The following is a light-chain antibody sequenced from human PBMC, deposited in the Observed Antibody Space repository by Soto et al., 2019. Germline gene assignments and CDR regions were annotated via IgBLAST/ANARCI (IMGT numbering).Light chain of an antibody. Sequence: QSVLTQPASVTGSPGQSITISCTGTTSDVGGYDRVSWFQQYPGTAPKLMIYEVTNRPSGVSDRFSGSKSVNTASLTISGLQPEDEADYYCSSYTIKNTWVFGGGTKLPVL. V-gene: IGLV2-14*01. CDR1: TSDVGGYDR. CDR3: SSYTIKNTWV. J-gene: IGLJ3*02. CDR2: EVT.